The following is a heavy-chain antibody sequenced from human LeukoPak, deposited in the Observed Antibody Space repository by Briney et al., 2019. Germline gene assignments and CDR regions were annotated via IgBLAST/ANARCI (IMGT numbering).Heavy chain of an antibody. V-gene: IGHV3-23*01. Sequence: SGGSLRLSCAASGFTFSSYAMSWVRQAPGKGLEWVSAISGSGGSTYYADSVKGRFTISRDNSKNTLYLQMNSLRAEDTAVYYCAKDAASESGADCSGGSCYSTSDDAFDIWGQGTMVTVSS. CDR1: GFTFSSYA. CDR2: ISGSGGST. CDR3: AKDAASESGADCSGGSCYSTSDDAFDI. D-gene: IGHD2-15*01. J-gene: IGHJ3*02.